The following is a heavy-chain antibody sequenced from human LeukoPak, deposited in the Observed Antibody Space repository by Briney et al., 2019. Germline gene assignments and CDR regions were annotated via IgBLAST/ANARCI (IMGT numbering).Heavy chain of an antibody. D-gene: IGHD6-19*01. CDR1: GFTFSSYG. Sequence: PGGSLRLSCAASGFTFSSYGMHWVRQAPVKGLEWVAFIRYDGSNKYYADSVKGRFTISRDNSKNTLYLQMNSLRAEDTAVYYCAKDQYSSGWYYFDYWGQGTLVTVSS. CDR2: IRYDGSNK. V-gene: IGHV3-30*02. J-gene: IGHJ4*02. CDR3: AKDQYSSGWYYFDY.